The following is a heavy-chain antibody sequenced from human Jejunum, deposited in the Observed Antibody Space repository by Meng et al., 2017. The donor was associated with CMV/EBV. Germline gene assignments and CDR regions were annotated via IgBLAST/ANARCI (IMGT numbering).Heavy chain of an antibody. CDR3: AREGTLSFSLDS. J-gene: IGHJ4*02. CDR1: GFTFSHYP. Sequence: CEGSGFTFSHYPMHWVRQAPGKGLEWVAYISYNGGRTYDADSVKGRFTISRDNSKNTVYLQMNSLRADDTAVYYCAREGTLSFSLDSWGQGTLVTVSS. CDR2: ISYNGGRT. D-gene: IGHD3-10*01. V-gene: IGHV3-30*04.